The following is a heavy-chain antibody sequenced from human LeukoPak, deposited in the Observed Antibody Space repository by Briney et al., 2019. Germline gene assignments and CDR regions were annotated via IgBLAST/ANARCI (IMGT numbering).Heavy chain of an antibody. CDR1: GFTFSSYA. D-gene: IGHD3-9*01. CDR2: ISYDGSNK. V-gene: IGHV3-30*04. Sequence: GGSLRLSCAASGFTFSSYAMHWVRQAPGKGLEWVAVISYDGSNKYYADSVKGRFTISRDNSKNTLYLQMNSLRAEDTAVYYCARAGDVLRYFDWLLSWGQGTLVTVSP. CDR3: ARAGDVLRYFDWLLS. J-gene: IGHJ5*02.